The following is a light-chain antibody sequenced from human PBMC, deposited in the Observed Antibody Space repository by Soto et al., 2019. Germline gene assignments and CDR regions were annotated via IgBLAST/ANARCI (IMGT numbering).Light chain of an antibody. CDR2: DAS. J-gene: IGKJ5*01. Sequence: EIVSTQSPATLSLSPGERATLSCRASQSIDRYLAWYQQKPGQAPRLLIYDASNRATGIPARFSGSGSGTDFTLTISSLEPEDFAVYYCQQRYSWPPITFGQGTRLEIK. CDR3: QQRYSWPPIT. CDR1: QSIDRY. V-gene: IGKV3-11*01.